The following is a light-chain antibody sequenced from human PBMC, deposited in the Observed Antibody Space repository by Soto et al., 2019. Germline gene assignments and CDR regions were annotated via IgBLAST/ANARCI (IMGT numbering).Light chain of an antibody. CDR3: QSYDSSLSEGV. J-gene: IGLJ1*01. CDR2: GNS. CDR1: SSNIGAGYD. V-gene: IGLV1-40*01. Sequence: QLVLTQPPSVSGAPGQRVTISCTGSSSNIGAGYDVHWYQQLPGTAPKLLIYGNSNRPSGVPDRFSGSKSGTSASLAITGLQAEDEGDYYCQSYDSSLSEGVFGTGTKLTVL.